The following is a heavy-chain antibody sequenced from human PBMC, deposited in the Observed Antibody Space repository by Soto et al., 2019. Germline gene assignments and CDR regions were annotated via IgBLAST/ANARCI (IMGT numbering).Heavy chain of an antibody. CDR1: GFTFSSYG. J-gene: IGHJ4*02. D-gene: IGHD6-13*01. V-gene: IGHV3-33*01. CDR2: IWYDGSNK. Sequence: QVQLVESGGGVVQPGRSLRLSCAASGFTFSSYGMHWVRQAPGKGLEWVAVIWYDGSNKYYADSVKGRFTISRDNSKNTLYLQMNRRRAEDTAVYYCARGGSWHTPLYYSDYWGQGTLVTVSS. CDR3: ARGGSWHTPLYYSDY.